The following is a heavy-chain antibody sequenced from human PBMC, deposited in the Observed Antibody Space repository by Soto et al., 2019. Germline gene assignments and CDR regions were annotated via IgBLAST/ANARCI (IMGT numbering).Heavy chain of an antibody. J-gene: IGHJ4*02. CDR1: GYTFTSYG. V-gene: IGHV1-18*01. D-gene: IGHD1-1*01. CDR2: ISAHNGNT. Sequence: QVHLVQSGAEVKKPGDSVKVSRKASGYTFTSYGITWVRQAPGQGLEWMGWISAHNGNTDYAQKLQGRVIVTRDTSTSTAYMELRSLRSDDTAVYYCARGRYGDYWGQGALVTVSS. CDR3: ARGRYGDY.